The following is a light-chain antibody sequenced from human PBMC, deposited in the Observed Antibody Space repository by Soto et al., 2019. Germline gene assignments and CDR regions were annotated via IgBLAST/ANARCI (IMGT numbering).Light chain of an antibody. Sequence: DIVMTQSPPSLSVTPGEPASISCRSSQSLLHSDGYTYVDWYVQRPGQSPQLLIYLGSNRASGVPDRLSGSGSGTDFTLKISKVESEDVGMYYCMQVLHTPFSFGPGTKVAFK. J-gene: IGKJ3*01. V-gene: IGKV2-28*01. CDR1: QSLLHSDGYTY. CDR2: LGS. CDR3: MQVLHTPFS.